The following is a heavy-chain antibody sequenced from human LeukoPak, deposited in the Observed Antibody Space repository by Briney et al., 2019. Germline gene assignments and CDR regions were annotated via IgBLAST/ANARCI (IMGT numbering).Heavy chain of an antibody. CDR1: GYTFTGYY. CDR2: INPNSGGT. CDR3: ARLDDDYGNNFDY. Sequence: ASVKVSCKASGYTFTGYYMHWVRQAPGQGLEWMGWINPNSGGTNYAQKLQGRVTMTTDTSTSTAYMELRSLRSDDTAVYYCARLDDDYGNNFDYWGQGTLVTVSS. D-gene: IGHD4-17*01. J-gene: IGHJ4*02. V-gene: IGHV1-2*02.